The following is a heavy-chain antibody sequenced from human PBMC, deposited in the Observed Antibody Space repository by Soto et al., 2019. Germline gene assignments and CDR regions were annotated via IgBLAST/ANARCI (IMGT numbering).Heavy chain of an antibody. CDR1: GGSISSSSYY. Sequence: PSETLSLTCTVSGGSISSSSYYWGWVRQAPGKGLEWVSSISPSGSNKYYTASVKGRFTVSRDNAENSLYLQMNSLRAEDTAVYYCARPHCTSATCYLAWYYYGMDVWGQGTTVTVSS. D-gene: IGHD2-2*01. J-gene: IGHJ6*02. V-gene: IGHV3-21*01. CDR3: ARPHCTSATCYLAWYYYGMDV. CDR2: ISPSGSNK.